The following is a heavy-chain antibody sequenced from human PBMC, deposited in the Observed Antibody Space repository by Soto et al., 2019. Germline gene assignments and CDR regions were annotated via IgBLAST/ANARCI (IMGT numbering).Heavy chain of an antibody. CDR2: IYYSGST. CDR1: GGSISSGGYY. CDR3: ARSPEDAGGDYEVFDY. Sequence: SETLSLTCTVSGGSISSGGYYWSWIRQHPGKGLEWIGYIYYSGSTYYNPSLKSRVTISVDTSKNQFSLKLSSVTAADTAVYYCARSPEDAGGDYEVFDYWGQGTLVTVSS. V-gene: IGHV4-31*03. J-gene: IGHJ4*02. D-gene: IGHD4-17*01.